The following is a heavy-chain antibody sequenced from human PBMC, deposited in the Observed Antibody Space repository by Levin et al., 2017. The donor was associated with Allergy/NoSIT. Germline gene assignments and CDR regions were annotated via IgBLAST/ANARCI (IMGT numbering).Heavy chain of an antibody. J-gene: IGHJ6*03. V-gene: IGHV4-39*01. D-gene: IGHD5-18*01. Sequence: PSETLSLTCTVSGGSISSSSYYWGWIRQPPGKGLEWIGSIYYSGSTYYNPSLKSRVTISVDTSKNQFSLKLSSVTAADTAVYYCARTIQLWRYYYYFYMDVWGKGTTVTVSS. CDR2: IYYSGST. CDR3: ARTIQLWRYYYYFYMDV. CDR1: GGSISSSSYY.